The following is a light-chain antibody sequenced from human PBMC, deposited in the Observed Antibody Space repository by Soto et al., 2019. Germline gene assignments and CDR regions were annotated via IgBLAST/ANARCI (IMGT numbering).Light chain of an antibody. V-gene: IGKV3-20*01. J-gene: IGKJ1*01. CDR1: QSVTNSY. CDR2: AAS. CDR3: QQYGSSSGT. Sequence: EIVWTQSPGTLSLSPGERATLSCRASQSVTNSYLAWYKQEPGQAPRLLIYAASSRATGIPDRFSGSGSGTDFTLTISRLEPEDFAVYYCQQYGSSSGTFGQGTKVEIK.